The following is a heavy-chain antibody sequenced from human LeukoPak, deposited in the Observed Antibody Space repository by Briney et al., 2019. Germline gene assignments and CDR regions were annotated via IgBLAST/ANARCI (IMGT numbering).Heavy chain of an antibody. CDR3: ARGGSYFDISGYYFY. CDR1: GFTFSTYA. V-gene: IGHV3-23*01. Sequence: PGGSLRLSCAASGFTFSTYAMSWVRQAPGKGLEWVSAFSGSGGSTSYADSVKGRFTISRDNSKNTLYLQMNSLRTEDTAVYYCARGGSYFDISGYYFYWGQGTLVTVSS. J-gene: IGHJ4*02. D-gene: IGHD3-22*01. CDR2: FSGSGGST.